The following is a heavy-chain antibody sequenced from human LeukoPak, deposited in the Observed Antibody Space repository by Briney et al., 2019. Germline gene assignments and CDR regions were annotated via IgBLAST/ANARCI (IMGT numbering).Heavy chain of an antibody. Sequence: PSETLSLTCTVSGGSISSYNWSWIRQPPGKGLEWIGYIYYSGSTNYNPSLKSRVPIPVDTSKNQFSLKLSSVTAADTAVYYCARDIVGGYNFDYWGQGTLVSVSS. D-gene: IGHD5-24*01. J-gene: IGHJ4*02. CDR2: IYYSGST. CDR1: GGSISSYN. CDR3: ARDIVGGYNFDY. V-gene: IGHV4-59*01.